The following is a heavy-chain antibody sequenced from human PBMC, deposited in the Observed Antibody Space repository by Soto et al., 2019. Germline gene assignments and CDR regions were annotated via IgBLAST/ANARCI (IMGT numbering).Heavy chain of an antibody. Sequence: ATVKVSCKASGGTFSSYAISWVRQAPGQGLEWMGGIIPIFGTANYAQKFQGRVTITADESTSTAYMELSSLRSEDTAVYYCARDLKXYYDSSGYGYYYYGMDVWGQGTTVTVSS. CDR3: ARDLKXYYDSSGYGYYYYGMDV. V-gene: IGHV1-69*13. CDR1: GGTFSSYA. CDR2: IIPIFGTA. J-gene: IGHJ6*01. D-gene: IGHD3-22*01.